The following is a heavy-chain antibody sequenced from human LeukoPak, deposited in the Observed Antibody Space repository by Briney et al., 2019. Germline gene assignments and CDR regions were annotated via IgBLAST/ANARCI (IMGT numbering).Heavy chain of an antibody. CDR3: ARDSGSYYGLEYFQH. Sequence: GGSLPLSCAASGFTFSSYWMSWVRQAPGKGLEWVANIKQDGSEKYYVDSAKGRFTISRDNAKNSLYLQMNSLRAEDTAVYYCARDSGSYYGLEYFQHWGQGTLVTVSS. D-gene: IGHD1-26*01. CDR2: IKQDGSEK. CDR1: GFTFSSYW. V-gene: IGHV3-7*03. J-gene: IGHJ1*01.